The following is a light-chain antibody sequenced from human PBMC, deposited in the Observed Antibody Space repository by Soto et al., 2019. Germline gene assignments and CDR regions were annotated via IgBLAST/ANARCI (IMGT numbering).Light chain of an antibody. CDR3: SSYTTSNTRQIV. J-gene: IGLJ1*01. V-gene: IGLV2-14*03. Sequence: QSVLTQPASVSGSPGQSINIPCTGTSSDVVGYNYVSWYQHHPGKAPKLIIYDVSNRPSGVSNPFSGSKSGNTASLTISGLQPEDEADYYCSSYTTSNTRQIVFGTGTKVTVL. CDR2: DVS. CDR1: SSDVVGYNY.